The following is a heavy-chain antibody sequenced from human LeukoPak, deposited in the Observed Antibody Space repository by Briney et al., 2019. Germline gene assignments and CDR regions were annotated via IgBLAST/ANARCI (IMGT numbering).Heavy chain of an antibody. CDR2: INSVGSST. J-gene: IGHJ4*02. Sequence: GGSLRLSCAPSGFTFSSYWMHWVRHSPGKRLVSVSRINSVGSSTSYADSVKGRFTISRDNAKNTLYLQMNSLRAEDTAVYYCARWRIAARSLDYWGQGTLVTVSS. V-gene: IGHV3-74*01. CDR3: ARWRIAARSLDY. D-gene: IGHD6-6*01. CDR1: GFTFSSYW.